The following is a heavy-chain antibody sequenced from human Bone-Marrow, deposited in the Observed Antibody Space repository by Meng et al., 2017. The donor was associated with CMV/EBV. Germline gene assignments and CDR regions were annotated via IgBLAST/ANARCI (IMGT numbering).Heavy chain of an antibody. Sequence: GESLKISCKGSGYSFTSYWIGWVRQMPGKGLEWMGSIYPGDSDTRYSPSFQGQVTISADNSISTVYLQGSSLRASDTAMYYCARQGPVVPAAIRNYYYGMDVWGQGTTVTVSS. J-gene: IGHJ6*02. D-gene: IGHD2-2*02. CDR2: IYPGDSDT. CDR1: GYSFTSYW. CDR3: ARQGPVVPAAIRNYYYGMDV. V-gene: IGHV5-51*01.